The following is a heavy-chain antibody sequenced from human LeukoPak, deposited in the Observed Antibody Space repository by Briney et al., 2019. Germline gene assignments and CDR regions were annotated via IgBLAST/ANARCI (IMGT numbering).Heavy chain of an antibody. Sequence: SQTLSLTFAISGDSVSSNSAAWNWLRQSPSRGLEWLGSTYYRSKWYNDYAVSVKSRITINPDTSKNQFSLQLNSVTPEDTAVYYCAREYSSSWYVRNWFDPWGQGTLVTVSS. CDR3: AREYSSSWYVRNWFDP. J-gene: IGHJ5*02. D-gene: IGHD6-13*01. V-gene: IGHV6-1*01. CDR1: GDSVSSNSAA. CDR2: TYYRSKWYN.